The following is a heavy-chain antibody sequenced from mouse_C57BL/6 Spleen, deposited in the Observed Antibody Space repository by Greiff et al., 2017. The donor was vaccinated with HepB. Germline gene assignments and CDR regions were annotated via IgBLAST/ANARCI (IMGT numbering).Heavy chain of an antibody. Sequence: VQLKESGTVLARPGASVKMSCKTSGYTFTSYWMHWVKQRPGQGLEWIGAIYPGNSDTSYNQKFKGKAKLTAVTSASTAYMELSSLTNEDSAVYYCTRCGITTVVATPFYFDYWGQGTTLTVSS. CDR1: GYTFTSYW. CDR2: IYPGNSDT. V-gene: IGHV1-5*01. CDR3: TRCGITTVVATPFYFDY. J-gene: IGHJ2*01. D-gene: IGHD1-1*01.